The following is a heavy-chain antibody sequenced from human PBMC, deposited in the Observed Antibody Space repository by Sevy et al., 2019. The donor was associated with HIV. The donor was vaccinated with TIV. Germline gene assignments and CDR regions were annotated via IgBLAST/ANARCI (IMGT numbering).Heavy chain of an antibody. CDR1: GYTLTKLS. J-gene: IGHJ4*02. CDR2: FDPEDGER. CDR3: STTRDHYDSSGYPFDY. D-gene: IGHD3-22*01. Sequence: ASVKVSCKASGYTLTKLSMHWVRQAPGKGLEWMATFDPEDGERIYAQMFQGRVTMTEDTSTDTAYMELSSLRSEDTAVYYCSTTRDHYDSSGYPFDYWGQGTLVTVSS. V-gene: IGHV1-24*01.